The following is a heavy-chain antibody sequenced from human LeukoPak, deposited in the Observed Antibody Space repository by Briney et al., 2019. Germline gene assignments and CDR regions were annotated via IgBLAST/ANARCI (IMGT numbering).Heavy chain of an antibody. CDR3: ARDRAVTHYFDY. CDR2: IIPIFGTA. CDR1: GDTGTLSSFA. J-gene: IGHJ4*02. V-gene: IGHV1-69*13. D-gene: IGHD4-17*01. Sequence: ASVKVSCKASGDTGTLSSFAISWVRQAPGQGLEWMGGIIPIFGTANYAQKFQGRVTITADESTSTAYMELSSLRSEDTAVYYCARDRAVTHYFDYWGQGTLVTVSS.